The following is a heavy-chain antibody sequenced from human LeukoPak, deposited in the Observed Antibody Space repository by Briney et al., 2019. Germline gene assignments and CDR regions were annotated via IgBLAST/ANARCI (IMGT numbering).Heavy chain of an antibody. Sequence: SETLSLTCAVYGGSFSGYYWSWIRQPPEKGLEWIGEINHSGSTNYNPSLKSRVTISVDTSKNQFSLKLSSVTAADTAVYYCASSLDGPNAFDIWGQGTMVTVSS. CDR2: INHSGST. J-gene: IGHJ3*02. CDR1: GGSFSGYY. V-gene: IGHV4-34*01. CDR3: ASSLDGPNAFDI. D-gene: IGHD5-24*01.